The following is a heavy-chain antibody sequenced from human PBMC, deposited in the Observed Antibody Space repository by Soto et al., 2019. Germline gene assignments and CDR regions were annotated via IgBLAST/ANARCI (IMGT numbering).Heavy chain of an antibody. D-gene: IGHD6-19*01. Sequence: PGGSLRLSCEASGFTFSFYWMNWVRQAPGKGLEWVAIIKKDGSEKYYVDSVRGRFTISRDNAKNSLYLQVNDLRAEDTAVYYCAGGSGWLIDYWGRGTLVTVSS. J-gene: IGHJ4*02. CDR2: IKKDGSEK. V-gene: IGHV3-7*03. CDR3: AGGSGWLIDY. CDR1: GFTFSFYW.